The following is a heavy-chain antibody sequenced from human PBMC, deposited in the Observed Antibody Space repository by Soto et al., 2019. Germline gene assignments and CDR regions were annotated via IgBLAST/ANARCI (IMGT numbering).Heavy chain of an antibody. CDR3: ARGSGFSYGPGDGY. CDR2: INPSSGST. D-gene: IGHD5-18*01. Sequence: ASVKGSCKASGYSFTSYYIHWVRQAPEQGLEWMGIINPSSGSTSYAQKFQGRVTMTTDTSTSTVYMELSSLRSEDTAVYYCARGSGFSYGPGDGYWGQGTLVTVSS. J-gene: IGHJ4*02. CDR1: GYSFTSYY. V-gene: IGHV1-46*01.